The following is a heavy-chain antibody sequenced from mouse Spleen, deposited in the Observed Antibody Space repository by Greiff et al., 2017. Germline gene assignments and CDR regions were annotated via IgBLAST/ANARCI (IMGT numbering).Heavy chain of an antibody. D-gene: IGHD3-1*01. CDR2: INPSTGYT. J-gene: IGHJ3*01. V-gene: IGHV1-7*01. CDR3: AREGSSGHGAY. Sequence: QVQLQQSGAELAKPGASVKMSCKASGYTFTSYWMHWVKQRPGQGLEWIGYINPSTGYTEYNQKFKDKAALTADKSSSTAYMQLSSLTSEDSAVYYCAREGSSGHGAYWGQGTLVTVSA. CDR1: GYTFTSYW.